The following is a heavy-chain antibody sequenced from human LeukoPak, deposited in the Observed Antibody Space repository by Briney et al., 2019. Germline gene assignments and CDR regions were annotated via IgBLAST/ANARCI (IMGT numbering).Heavy chain of an antibody. J-gene: IGHJ4*02. D-gene: IGHD2-15*01. Sequence: PGRSLRLSCAVSGFTFSNYGVHWVRQAPGKGLEWVALLSSGGINKHYADSVKGRFIIPRDNSMNTLYLQMNSLRVEDTAVYYCARDHAGSGRAFDNWGQGTLVTVSS. CDR1: GFTFSNYG. CDR2: LSSGGINK. V-gene: IGHV3-30*03. CDR3: ARDHAGSGRAFDN.